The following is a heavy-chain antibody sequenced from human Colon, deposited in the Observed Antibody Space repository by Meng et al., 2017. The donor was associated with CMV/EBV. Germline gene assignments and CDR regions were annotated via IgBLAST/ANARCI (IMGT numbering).Heavy chain of an antibody. V-gene: IGHV1-2*02. Sequence: ASVKVSCTASGYNFTAYYLHWVRQAPGQGLEWMGWINPNGGGTDYAQTFQGRVLMTWDASVTTAYLELYRLTSDDTAVYYCARVKCGTTSCSQGLDPWGQGTLVTVSS. D-gene: IGHD2-2*01. CDR2: INPNGGGT. CDR1: GYNFTAYY. CDR3: ARVKCGTTSCSQGLDP. J-gene: IGHJ5*02.